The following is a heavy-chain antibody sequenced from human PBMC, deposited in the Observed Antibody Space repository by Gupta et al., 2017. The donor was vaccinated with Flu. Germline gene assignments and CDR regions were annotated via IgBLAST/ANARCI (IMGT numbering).Heavy chain of an antibody. D-gene: IGHD1-26*01. CDR3: ASAPSGTHYYYYYGMDV. V-gene: IGHV1-69*06. CDR1: AGTFSSYA. J-gene: IGHJ6*02. CDR2: IIPIFGTA. Sequence: QVQLVQSGAEVKKPGSSVKVSCKAPAGTFSSYATSWVLQAPGHGLGWMGGIIPIFGTANYAQKLQGRVTITADKSTSTAYMELSSLRSENTAVYYCASAPSGTHYYYYYGMDVWGQGTTVTVSS.